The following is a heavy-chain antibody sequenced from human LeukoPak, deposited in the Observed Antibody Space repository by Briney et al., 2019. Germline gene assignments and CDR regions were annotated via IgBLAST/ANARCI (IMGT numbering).Heavy chain of an antibody. Sequence: GASVKVSCKASGYTFTTYYMHWVRQAPGQGLEWMGIINPSGGSTSYAQKFQGRVTMTRDMSTSTVYMELSRLRSEDTAVYYCARVMSETYTNSYYYDSSENAFDIWGQGTMVTVSS. D-gene: IGHD3-22*01. CDR2: INPSGGST. CDR1: GYTFTTYY. V-gene: IGHV1-46*01. CDR3: ARVMSETYTNSYYYDSSENAFDI. J-gene: IGHJ3*02.